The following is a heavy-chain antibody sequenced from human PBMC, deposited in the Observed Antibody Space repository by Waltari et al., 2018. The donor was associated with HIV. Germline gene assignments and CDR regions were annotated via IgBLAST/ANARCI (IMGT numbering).Heavy chain of an antibody. J-gene: IGHJ6*02. D-gene: IGHD1-1*01. CDR2: LKDSGGST. Sequence: EVQLMESGGCLVQPARSLRVSCVGSGCTFRDYGLAWVRQAPGKGLEWIGSLKDSGGSTHYPDFMKGRSTISRKTSNNISYLQITGLGAEATAVYYCAIEYNHLNNFYYEMDVWGQGTTVTVSS. CDR1: GCTFRDYG. CDR3: AIEYNHLNNFYYEMDV. V-gene: IGHV3-23*01.